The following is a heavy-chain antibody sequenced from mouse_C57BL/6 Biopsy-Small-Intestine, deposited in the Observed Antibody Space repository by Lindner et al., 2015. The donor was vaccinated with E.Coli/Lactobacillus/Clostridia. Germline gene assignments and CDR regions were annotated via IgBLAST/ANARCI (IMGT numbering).Heavy chain of an antibody. CDR1: RYTFTNYV. J-gene: IGHJ2*01. CDR3: ARRGLPLFDY. V-gene: IGHV1-14*01. CDR2: INPYNDGT. Sequence: VQLQESGPELVKPGTSVKMSCRASRYTFTNYVIHWVKQKPGQGLEWIGYINPYNDGTRYNEKFKGKATLTSDKSSYTAYMELSSLTSEDSAVYYCARRGLPLFDYWGQGTTLTVSS. D-gene: IGHD2-2*01.